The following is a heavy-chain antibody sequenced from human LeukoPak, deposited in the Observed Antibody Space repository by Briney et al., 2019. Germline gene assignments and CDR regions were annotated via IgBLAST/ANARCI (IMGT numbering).Heavy chain of an antibody. Sequence: GGSLRLSCAASGFTFSSYAMSWVRQAPGKGLEWVSAISGSGGSTYYAGSVKGRFTISRDNSKNTLYLQMNSLRAEDTAVYYCARDSRSSYGSGSYRDYWGQGTLVTVSS. CDR3: ARDSRSSYGSGSYRDY. D-gene: IGHD3-10*01. V-gene: IGHV3-23*01. CDR1: GFTFSSYA. CDR2: ISGSGGST. J-gene: IGHJ4*02.